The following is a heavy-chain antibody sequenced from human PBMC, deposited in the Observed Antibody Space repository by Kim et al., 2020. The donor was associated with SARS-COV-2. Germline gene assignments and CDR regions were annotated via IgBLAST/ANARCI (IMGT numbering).Heavy chain of an antibody. Sequence: GGSLRLSCAASGFTFSSYGMHWVRQAPGKGLEWVAVIWYDGSNKYYADSVKGRFTISRDNSKNTLYLQMNSLRAEDTAVYYCAREGTEWLKHYYYYYGMDVWGQGTTVTVSS. CDR1: GFTFSSYG. CDR2: IWYDGSNK. V-gene: IGHV3-33*01. J-gene: IGHJ6*02. D-gene: IGHD6-19*01. CDR3: AREGTEWLKHYYYYYGMDV.